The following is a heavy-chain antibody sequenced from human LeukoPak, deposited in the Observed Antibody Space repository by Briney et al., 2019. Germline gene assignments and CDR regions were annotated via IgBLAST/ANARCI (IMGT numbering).Heavy chain of an antibody. D-gene: IGHD2-2*01. Sequence: PGGSLRLSCAASGFTFSSYSMNWVRQAPGKGLEWVSAISGSGGSTYYADSVKGRFTISRDNSKNTLYLQMNSLRAEDTAVYYCASERRIVPATRRPFDYWGQGTLVTVSS. J-gene: IGHJ4*02. CDR1: GFTFSSYS. V-gene: IGHV3-23*01. CDR2: ISGSGGST. CDR3: ASERRIVPATRRPFDY.